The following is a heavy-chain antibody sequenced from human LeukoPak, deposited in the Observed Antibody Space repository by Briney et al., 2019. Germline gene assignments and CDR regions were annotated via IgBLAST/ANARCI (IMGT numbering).Heavy chain of an antibody. V-gene: IGHV3-48*04. Sequence: GGSLRLSCAASGFIFSSYSMNWVRQAPGKGLEWLSYISSSSTTIYYADSVKGRFTISRDNAKNSLYLQMNSLAPEDTAVYFCARDSYGMDVWGPGTTVTVS. CDR1: GFIFSSYS. J-gene: IGHJ6*02. CDR3: ARDSYGMDV. CDR2: ISSSSTTI.